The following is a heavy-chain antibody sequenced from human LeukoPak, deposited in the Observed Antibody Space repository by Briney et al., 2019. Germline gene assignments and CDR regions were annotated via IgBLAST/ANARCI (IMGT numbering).Heavy chain of an antibody. V-gene: IGHV1-18*01. CDR3: ARAVAVAGTYGWFDP. CDR1: GYTFTSYG. D-gene: IGHD6-19*01. Sequence: ASVKVSCKASGYTFTSYGISWVRQAPGQGLEWTGWISAYNGNTNYAQKLQGRVTMTTDTSTSTAYMELRSLRSDDTAVYYCARAVAVAGTYGWFDPWGQGTLVTVSS. CDR2: ISAYNGNT. J-gene: IGHJ5*02.